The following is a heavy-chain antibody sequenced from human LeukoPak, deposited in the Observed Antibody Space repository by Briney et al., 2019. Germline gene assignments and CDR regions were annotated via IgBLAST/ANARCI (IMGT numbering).Heavy chain of an antibody. V-gene: IGHV4-59*08. CDR2: IHYSGST. CDR3: ARNGGSGWSDY. D-gene: IGHD6-19*01. Sequence: SETLSLTCTVSGGSISNYYWGWIRQPPGKGLEWIGDIHYSGSTNDNPSLKGRVTISIDTSKNQFSLNLNSVTAADTAVYYCARNGGSGWSDYWGQGILVTVSS. CDR1: GGSISNYY. J-gene: IGHJ4*02.